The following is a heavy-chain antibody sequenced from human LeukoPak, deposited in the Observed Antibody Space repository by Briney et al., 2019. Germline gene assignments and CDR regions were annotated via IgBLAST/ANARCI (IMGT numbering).Heavy chain of an antibody. Sequence: GGSLRLSCAASGITFSSYSMNWVRQAPGKGLEWVSYISSTSSTIYYADSVKGRFTISRDNAKNSLYLQMNSLRAEDTAVYYCARDADLIVVVITTLDYWGQGTLVTVSS. CDR2: ISSTSSTI. D-gene: IGHD3-22*01. CDR1: GITFSSYS. J-gene: IGHJ4*02. CDR3: ARDADLIVVVITTLDY. V-gene: IGHV3-48*01.